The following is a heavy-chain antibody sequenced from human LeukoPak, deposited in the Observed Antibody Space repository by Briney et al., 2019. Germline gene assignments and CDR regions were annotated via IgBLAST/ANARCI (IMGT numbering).Heavy chain of an antibody. V-gene: IGHV4-38-2*01. CDR1: GYSISSGYY. D-gene: IGHD5-18*01. Sequence: SETLSLTCAVSGYSISSGYYWGWIRQPPGKGLDWIGSISHSGSTYYNPSLRSRGTISIDTSKNQFSLRLNSVTATDTAVYYCARVGGYSYGNYYFNYWGQGTLVTVSS. CDR3: ARVGGYSYGNYYFNY. J-gene: IGHJ4*02. CDR2: ISHSGST.